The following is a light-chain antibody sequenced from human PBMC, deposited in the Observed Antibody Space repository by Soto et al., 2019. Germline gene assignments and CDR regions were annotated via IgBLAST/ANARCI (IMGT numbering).Light chain of an antibody. Sequence: DIEMTQSPSSLAASVGDRVTITCQASQDLTGYLNWYQQKPGKAPKLLIYDTTTLEEGVPARVSGSGAGTDFTFTINGLQPEGVATYSCQQYVSLPYTFGQGTKLEIK. J-gene: IGKJ2*01. CDR2: DTT. CDR1: QDLTGY. CDR3: QQYVSLPYT. V-gene: IGKV1-33*01.